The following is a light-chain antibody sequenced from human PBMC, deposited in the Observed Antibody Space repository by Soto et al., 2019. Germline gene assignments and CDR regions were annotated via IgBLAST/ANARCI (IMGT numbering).Light chain of an antibody. Sequence: QSALTQPASVSGSPGQSITISCTGTSSDVGGYNYVSWYQQHPGKAPKLMIYDVSNRPSGVSNRFSGSKSGNSASLTISGLQAEDEADYYCSSYSCSSTLVFGGGAKLPVL. CDR2: DVS. V-gene: IGLV2-14*01. J-gene: IGLJ2*01. CDR1: SSDVGGYNY. CDR3: SSYSCSSTLV.